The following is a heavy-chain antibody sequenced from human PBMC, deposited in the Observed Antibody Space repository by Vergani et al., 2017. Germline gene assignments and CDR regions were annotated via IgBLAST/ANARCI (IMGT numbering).Heavy chain of an antibody. D-gene: IGHD2-2*02. CDR1: GGSISSGSYY. J-gene: IGHJ6*03. V-gene: IGHV4-61*02. CDR2: IYTSGST. Sequence: QVQLQESGPGLVKPSQTLSLTCTVSGGSISSGSYYWSWIRQPAGKGLEWIGRIYTSGSTNYNPSLKSRVTMSVDTSKNQFSLKLSSVTAADTAVYYCARDSTGYCSSTSCYSYYYYYMDVWGKGTTVTVSS. CDR3: ARDSTGYCSSTSCYSYYYYYMDV.